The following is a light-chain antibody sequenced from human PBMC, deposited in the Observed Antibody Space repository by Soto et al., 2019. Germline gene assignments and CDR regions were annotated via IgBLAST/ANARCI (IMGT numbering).Light chain of an antibody. CDR2: GAS. CDR1: QSVSSTY. Sequence: IVXTXXXXXLXXXPXERATLSCRASQSVSSTYIAWYQQNPGQAPRLLIYGASSRATGIPDXXXXXXXXXXXXXXXSRLEPEDFAVYFCQQYGRSPPFTFGQGTKVEXK. V-gene: IGKV3-20*01. CDR3: QQYGRSPPFT. J-gene: IGKJ2*01.